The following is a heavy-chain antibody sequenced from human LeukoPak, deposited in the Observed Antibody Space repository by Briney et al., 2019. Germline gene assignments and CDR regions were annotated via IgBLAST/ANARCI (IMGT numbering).Heavy chain of an antibody. CDR1: GGSISSYY. V-gene: IGHV4-59*01. CDR3: AREIGNDFWSGYSPLVAFDI. Sequence: PSETLSLTCTVSGGSISSYYRSWIRQPPGKGLEWIGYIYYSGSTNYNPSLKSRVTLSVDTSKNQFSLKLSSVTAADTAVYYCAREIGNDFWSGYSPLVAFDIWGQGTMVTVSS. CDR2: IYYSGST. D-gene: IGHD3-3*01. J-gene: IGHJ3*02.